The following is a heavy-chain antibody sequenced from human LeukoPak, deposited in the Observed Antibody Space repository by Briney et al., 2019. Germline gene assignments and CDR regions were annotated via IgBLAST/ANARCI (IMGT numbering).Heavy chain of an antibody. Sequence: PGGSLRLSCAASGFTFSSYSMNWVRQAPGKGLEWVSSISSSSSYIYYADSVKGRFTISRDNAKNSLYLQLNSLRAEDTAVYYCARDRLPYYDNSGETSPDYWGQGTLVTVSS. D-gene: IGHD3-22*01. J-gene: IGHJ4*02. V-gene: IGHV3-21*04. CDR3: ARDRLPYYDNSGETSPDY. CDR1: GFTFSSYS. CDR2: ISSSSSYI.